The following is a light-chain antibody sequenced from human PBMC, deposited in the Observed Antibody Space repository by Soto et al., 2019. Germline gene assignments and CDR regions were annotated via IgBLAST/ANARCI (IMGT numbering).Light chain of an antibody. CDR1: SSDVGDYNR. CDR2: EVT. CDR3: SSYTSSSTLV. J-gene: IGLJ2*01. V-gene: IGLV2-18*02. Sequence: QSALTQPPSVSGSPGQSVTISCTGTSSDVGDYNRVSWYQQPPGTAPKLMIYEVTSRPSGVPDRFSGSKSGNTASLTISGLQAEAEADYYCSSYTSSSTLVFGGGTKVTVL.